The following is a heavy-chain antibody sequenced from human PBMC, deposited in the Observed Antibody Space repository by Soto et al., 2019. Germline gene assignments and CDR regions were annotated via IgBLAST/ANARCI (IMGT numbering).Heavy chain of an antibody. J-gene: IGHJ6*02. Sequence: PSETLSLTCTVSGASISRYYWSWIRQSPGKGLEWIGYTFYTGTTKYNPSLKSRVTISVDTSKNQFSLNLSSVSAADTAVYYCARGSDFLYYYGMDVWGQGTTVTVSS. D-gene: IGHD5-12*01. CDR2: TFYTGTT. V-gene: IGHV4-59*01. CDR3: ARGSDFLYYYGMDV. CDR1: GASISRYY.